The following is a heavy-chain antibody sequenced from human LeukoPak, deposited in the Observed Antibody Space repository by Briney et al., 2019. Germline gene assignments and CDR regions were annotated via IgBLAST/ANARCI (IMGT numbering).Heavy chain of an antibody. D-gene: IGHD3-9*01. CDR2: IRYDGNNK. V-gene: IGHV3-30*02. CDR1: GFTSSSYG. CDR3: AKGAGRYFDWAADAFDI. J-gene: IGHJ3*02. Sequence: GGSLRLSCAASGFTSSSYGMHWVRQAPGKGLEWVAFIRYDGNNKYYADSVKGRFTISRDNSKNTLYLQMNSLRAEDTAVYYCAKGAGRYFDWAADAFDIWGQGTMVTVSS.